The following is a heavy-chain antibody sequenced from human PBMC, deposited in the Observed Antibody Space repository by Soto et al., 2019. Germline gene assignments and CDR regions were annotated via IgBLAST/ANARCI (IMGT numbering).Heavy chain of an antibody. CDR1: GFTFSSYA. D-gene: IGHD3-3*01. CDR2: ISGSGGST. V-gene: IGHV3-23*01. J-gene: IGHJ4*02. Sequence: PGGSLRLSCAASGFTFSSYAMSWVRQAPGKGLEWVSAISGSGGSTYYADSVKGRFTISRDNSKNTLYLQMNSLRAEDTAVYYCAKPPYDFWSGYAFDYWGQGTLVTVSS. CDR3: AKPPYDFWSGYAFDY.